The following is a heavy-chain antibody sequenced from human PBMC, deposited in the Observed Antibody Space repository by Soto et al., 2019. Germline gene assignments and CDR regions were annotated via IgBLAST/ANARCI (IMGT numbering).Heavy chain of an antibody. D-gene: IGHD3-3*01. CDR2: ISAYNDNT. V-gene: IGHV1-18*01. Sequence: ASVKVSCKASGYTFTSYGISWVRQAPGQGLEWMGWISAYNDNTNYAQKLQGRVTMTTDTSTSTAYMELRSLRSDDTAVYYCARDRDDFWSGYPRRNGFDIWGQGTMVTVSS. CDR3: ARDRDDFWSGYPRRNGFDI. CDR1: GYTFTSYG. J-gene: IGHJ3*02.